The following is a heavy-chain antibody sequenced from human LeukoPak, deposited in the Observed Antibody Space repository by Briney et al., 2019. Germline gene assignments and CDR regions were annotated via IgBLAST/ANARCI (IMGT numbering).Heavy chain of an antibody. CDR3: ARRTVTTRCSDY. CDR2: IYYSGST. V-gene: IGHV4-59*01. D-gene: IGHD4-17*01. CDR1: GGSIRSYY. Sequence: SETLSLTCTVSGGSIRSYYWSWIRQPPGKGLEWIGYIYYSGSTNYNPSLKSRVTISVDTSKNQFSLKLSSVTAADTAVYYCARRTVTTRCSDYWGQGTLVTVSS. J-gene: IGHJ4*02.